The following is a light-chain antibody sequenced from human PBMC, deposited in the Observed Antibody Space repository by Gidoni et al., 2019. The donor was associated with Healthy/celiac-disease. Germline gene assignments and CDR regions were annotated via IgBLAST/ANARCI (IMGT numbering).Light chain of an antibody. V-gene: IGKV3-20*01. CDR2: GAS. Sequence: ETVLTQSPGTLSLSPGERATLSCRASQSVSSSYLAWYQQKPGQAPRPLIYGASSRATGIPDRFSGSGSGTDFTLTISRLEPEDFAVYYYQQYGRAFGPXTKVDIK. CDR1: QSVSSSY. CDR3: QQYGRA. J-gene: IGKJ3*01.